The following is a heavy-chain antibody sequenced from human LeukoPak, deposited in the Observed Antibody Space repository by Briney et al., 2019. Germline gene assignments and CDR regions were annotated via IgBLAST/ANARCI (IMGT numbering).Heavy chain of an antibody. CDR1: GFTFSSYA. V-gene: IGHV3-30*04. D-gene: IGHD3-9*01. J-gene: IGHJ4*02. CDR3: ARNDILTGYYKGNFDY. CDR2: ISYDGSNK. Sequence: GGSLRLSCAASGFTFSSYAMHWVRQAPGKGLEWVAVISYDGSNKYYADSVKGRFTISRDNSKNTLYLQMNSLRAEDTAVYHCARNDILTGYYKGNFDYWGQGTLVTVSS.